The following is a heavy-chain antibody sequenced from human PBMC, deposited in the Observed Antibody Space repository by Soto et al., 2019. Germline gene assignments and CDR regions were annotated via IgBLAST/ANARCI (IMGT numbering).Heavy chain of an antibody. CDR2: INHSGST. CDR1: GGSFSGYY. Sequence: SETLSVTCAVYGGSFSGYYWGWIRQPPGKGLEWIGEINHSGSTNYNPSLTSRVTISVDTSKNQFSLKLTSVTDADMAVYYCASLRFLESSIYYYYYGMDVWGQGTTVTVS. CDR3: ASLRFLESSIYYYYYGMDV. V-gene: IGHV4-34*01. J-gene: IGHJ6*02. D-gene: IGHD3-3*01.